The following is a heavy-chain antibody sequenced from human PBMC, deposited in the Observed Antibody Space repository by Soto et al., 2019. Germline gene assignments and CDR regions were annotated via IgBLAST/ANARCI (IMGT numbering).Heavy chain of an antibody. J-gene: IGHJ6*02. CDR2: IIPIFGTA. Sequence: SVKVSCKASGGTFSSYAISWVRQAPGQGLEWMGGIIPIFGTANYAQKFQGRVTITADESTSTAYMELSSLRSEDTVVYYCARAGVEPLVINNNLYYSGMDVCGQGTTVTVYS. V-gene: IGHV1-69*13. CDR3: ARAGVEPLVINNNLYYSGMDV. CDR1: GGTFSSYA. D-gene: IGHD6-13*01.